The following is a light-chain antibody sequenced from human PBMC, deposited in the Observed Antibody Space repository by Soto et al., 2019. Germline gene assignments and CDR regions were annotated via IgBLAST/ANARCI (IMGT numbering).Light chain of an antibody. J-gene: IGLJ1*01. V-gene: IGLV2-14*01. CDR1: SSDVGAYNF. CDR3: SSFTTSRTYV. CDR2: EVS. Sequence: QSALTQPACVSGSPGQSITISCTGTSSDVGAYNFVSWYQQYPGKAPKFIIYEVSNRPSGVSNRFSGSKSGNTASLTISGLQAEDEADYYCSSFTTSRTYVFGSGTKVTVL.